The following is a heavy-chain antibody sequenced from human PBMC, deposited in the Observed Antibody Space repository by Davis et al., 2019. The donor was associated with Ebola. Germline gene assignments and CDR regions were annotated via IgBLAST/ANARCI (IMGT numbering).Heavy chain of an antibody. Sequence: GGSLRLSCPASGFTVSGNYMSWVRQAPGKGLEWVSVIYIDGTTYYADSVKGRFTISRDNSKNTLYLQMNSLGAEDTAVYYCARGDGYNFWTVWGQGTMVTVSS. V-gene: IGHV3-53*01. CDR1: GFTVSGNY. D-gene: IGHD5-24*01. CDR3: ARGDGYNFWTV. J-gene: IGHJ3*01. CDR2: IYIDGTT.